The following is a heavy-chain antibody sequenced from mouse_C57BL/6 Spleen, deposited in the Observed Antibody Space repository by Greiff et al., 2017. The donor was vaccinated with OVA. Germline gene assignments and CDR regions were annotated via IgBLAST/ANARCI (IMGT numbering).Heavy chain of an antibody. D-gene: IGHD1-1*01. V-gene: IGHV5-17*01. CDR3: AREGAYYYGSSWSAY. Sequence: DVKLVESGGGLVKPGGSLKLSCAASGFTFSDYGMHWVRPAPEKGLEWVAYISSGSSTIYYADTVKGRFTISRDNAKNTLFLQMTSLRSEDTAMYYCAREGAYYYGSSWSAYWGQGTLVTVSA. CDR2: ISSGSSTI. CDR1: GFTFSDYG. J-gene: IGHJ3*01.